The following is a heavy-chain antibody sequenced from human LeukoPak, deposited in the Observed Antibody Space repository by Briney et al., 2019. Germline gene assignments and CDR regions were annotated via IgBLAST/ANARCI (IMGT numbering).Heavy chain of an antibody. Sequence: ASVKVSCKASGYTFTGYYMHWVRQAPGQGLERMGWINTNTGNPTYAQDFTGRFVFSVDTSVSTAYLKISSLKAEDTAIYYCARVPFVVMGDTANWLDPWGQGTLVTVSS. V-gene: IGHV7-4-1*02. CDR3: ARVPFVVMGDTANWLDP. CDR2: INTNTGNP. J-gene: IGHJ5*02. D-gene: IGHD2-8*01. CDR1: GYTFTGYY.